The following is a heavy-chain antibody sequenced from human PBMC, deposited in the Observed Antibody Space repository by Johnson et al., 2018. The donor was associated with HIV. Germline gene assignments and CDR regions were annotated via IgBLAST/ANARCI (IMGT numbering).Heavy chain of an antibody. Sequence: QVQLVESGGGVLQPGRSLRLSCAASGFTFSDYYMSWIRQAPGKGLEWVSYISSSGSTIYYADSVKGRFTISRDNSKNTVYLQMNSLRTEDTAVYYCARGITMIAVVKGDAFDMWGQGTMVTVSS. D-gene: IGHD3-22*01. CDR2: ISSSGSTI. CDR1: GFTFSDYY. J-gene: IGHJ3*02. CDR3: ARGITMIAVVKGDAFDM. V-gene: IGHV3-11*04.